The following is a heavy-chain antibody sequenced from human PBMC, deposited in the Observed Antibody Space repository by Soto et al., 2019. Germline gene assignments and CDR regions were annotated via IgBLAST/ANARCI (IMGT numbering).Heavy chain of an antibody. J-gene: IGHJ4*02. CDR2: INDXTSIA. Sequence: XSVKVSCKASGYTFTTYAMQWVRQGPGQRLEWMXWINDXTSIAKYSQKXXDRVSISXXKSENTAYMELSSMRSEDTAVYYCAEDSSGYYYWGQGTQVTVSS. D-gene: IGHD3-22*01. CDR3: AEDSSGYYY. CDR1: GYTFTTYA. V-gene: IGHV1-3*01.